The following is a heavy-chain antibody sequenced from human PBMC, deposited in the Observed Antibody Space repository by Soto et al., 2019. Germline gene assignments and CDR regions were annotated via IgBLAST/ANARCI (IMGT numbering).Heavy chain of an antibody. CDR3: ARDAPTIAAQDEY. J-gene: IGHJ4*02. CDR2: ISAYNGNT. D-gene: IGHD6-13*01. Sequence: ASVKVSCKACGYTFTSYGISLVRHATGQGLEWMGWISAYNGNTNYAQKVEGRVTMTTDTSTSTAYMELRSLRSDDTAVYYCARDAPTIAAQDEYWGQGTLVTVS. CDR1: GYTFTSYG. V-gene: IGHV1-18*01.